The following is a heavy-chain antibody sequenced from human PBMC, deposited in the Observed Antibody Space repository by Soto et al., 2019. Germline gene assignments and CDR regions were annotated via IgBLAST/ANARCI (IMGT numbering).Heavy chain of an antibody. CDR2: INDSGEINDIEST. CDR3: ARSDWSDP. CDR1: GGSFSGYY. J-gene: IGHJ5*02. Sequence: PSETLSLTCAVYGGSFSGYYWSWIRQPPGKGLEWIGEINDSGEINDIESTNYNPSLKSRVTISVDTSKNQFSLKLSSVTAADTAVYYCARSDWSDPWGQGTLVTVSS. V-gene: IGHV4-34*01.